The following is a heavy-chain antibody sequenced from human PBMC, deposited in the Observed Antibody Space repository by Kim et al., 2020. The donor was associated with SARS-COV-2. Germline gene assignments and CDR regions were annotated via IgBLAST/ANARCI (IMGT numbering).Heavy chain of an antibody. V-gene: IGHV3-33*01. CDR2: IWYDGSNK. CDR3: ARAHIGEVYGMDV. D-gene: IGHD3-10*01. J-gene: IGHJ6*02. CDR1: GFTFSSYG. Sequence: GGSLRLSCAASGFTFSSYGMHWVRQAPGKGLEWLAVIWYDGSNKYYADSVKGRFTISRDNSKNTLYLQMTSLRAEDTAVYYWARAHIGEVYGMDVWGQGT.